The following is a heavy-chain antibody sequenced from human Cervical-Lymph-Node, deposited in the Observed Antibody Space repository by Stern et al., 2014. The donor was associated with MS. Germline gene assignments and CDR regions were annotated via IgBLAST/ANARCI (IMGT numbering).Heavy chain of an antibody. CDR2: IYYSGTT. CDR3: ARHKWELEMGCFDY. CDR1: GGSISGYY. V-gene: IGHV4-59*08. J-gene: IGHJ4*02. Sequence: VQLVESGPGLVKPSETLSLTCTVSGGSISGYYWSWIRQPPGKGLEWIAYIYYSGTTNYNPSLKSRVTISMDTSKNQFSLNLSAGTAADTAVYFCARHKWELEMGCFDYWGQGTLVTVSS. D-gene: IGHD1-26*01.